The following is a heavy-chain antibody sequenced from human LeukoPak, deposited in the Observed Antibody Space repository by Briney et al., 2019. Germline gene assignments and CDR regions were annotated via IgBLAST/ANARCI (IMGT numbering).Heavy chain of an antibody. D-gene: IGHD3-9*01. Sequence: ASVKVSCKASGYTFTSYGISWVRQAPGQGLEWMGWISAYNGNTNYAQKLQDRVTMTTDTSTSTAYMELRSLRSDDTAVYYCARRGYDILTGYYDVDYWGQGTLVTVSS. CDR2: ISAYNGNT. CDR3: ARRGYDILTGYYDVDY. V-gene: IGHV1-18*01. J-gene: IGHJ4*02. CDR1: GYTFTSYG.